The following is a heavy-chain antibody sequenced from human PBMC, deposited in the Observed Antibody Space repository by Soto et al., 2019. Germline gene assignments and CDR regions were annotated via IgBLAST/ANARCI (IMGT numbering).Heavy chain of an antibody. Sequence: GASVKVSCKASGYTFTGYYMHWVRQAPGQGLEWMGWINPNSGRTNYAQKFQGWVTMTRDASISTAYMELSRLRSDDTAVYYCARDPSSTLYYYGSGRPYYFDYWGQGTLVTVSS. CDR1: GYTFTGYY. CDR2: INPNSGRT. J-gene: IGHJ4*02. CDR3: ARDPSSTLYYYGSGRPYYFDY. D-gene: IGHD3-10*01. V-gene: IGHV1-2*04.